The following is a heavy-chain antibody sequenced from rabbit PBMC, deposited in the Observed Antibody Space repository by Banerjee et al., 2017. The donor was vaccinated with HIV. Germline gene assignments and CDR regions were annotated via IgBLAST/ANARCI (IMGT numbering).Heavy chain of an antibody. CDR3: ARDRGGGVAGVAYVLDS. D-gene: IGHD6-1*01. CDR2: IHGGDGSA. J-gene: IGHJ3*01. V-gene: IGHV1S47*01. Sequence: QQQLEESGGGLVKPGGTLTLTCKASGFSFSSSYWIFWVRQAPGKGPEWIACIHGGDGSAYYASWVNGRFTISRSTSPNTVTLQMTSLTAADTATYFCARDRGGGVAGVAYVLDSWGQGTLVTVS. CDR1: GFSFSSSYW.